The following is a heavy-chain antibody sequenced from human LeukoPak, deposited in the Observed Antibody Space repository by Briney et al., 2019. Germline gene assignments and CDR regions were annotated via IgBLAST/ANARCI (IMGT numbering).Heavy chain of an antibody. CDR2: INSDGSST. CDR1: GFTFSSYW. CDR3: AKDVHHSGSYPWFDP. Sequence: GGSLRLSCAASGFTFSSYWMHWVRQVLGKGLVWVSRINSDGSSTSYADSVKGRFTISRDNAKNTLYLQMNSLRAEDTALYYCAKDVHHSGSYPWFDPWGQGTLVTVSS. D-gene: IGHD1-26*01. V-gene: IGHV3-74*01. J-gene: IGHJ5*02.